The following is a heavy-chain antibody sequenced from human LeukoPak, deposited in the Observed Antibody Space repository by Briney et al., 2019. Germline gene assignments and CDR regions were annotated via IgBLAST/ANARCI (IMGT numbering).Heavy chain of an antibody. Sequence: PGGSLRLSCAASGFTFSSYAMSWVRQAPGKGLEWVSAISGSGGSTYYADSVKGRFTISRDNSKNTLYLQMNSLRAEDTAVYYCAKDPNWNYYYYYMDVWGKETTVTVSS. CDR2: ISGSGGST. D-gene: IGHD1-20*01. J-gene: IGHJ6*03. V-gene: IGHV3-23*01. CDR1: GFTFSSYA. CDR3: AKDPNWNYYYYYMDV.